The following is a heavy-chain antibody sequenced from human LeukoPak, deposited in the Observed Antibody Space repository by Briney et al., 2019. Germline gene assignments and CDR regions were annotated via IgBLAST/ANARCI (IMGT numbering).Heavy chain of an antibody. D-gene: IGHD3-10*01. J-gene: IGHJ4*02. CDR2: ISSSSSYI. CDR1: GFTFSSYS. CDR3: ARVGSESTSDFDY. Sequence: GGSLRLSCAASGFTFSSYSMNWVRQAPGKGLEWVSSISSSSSYIYYADSVKGRFTISRDNAKNSLYLQMNSLRAEDTAVYYCARVGSESTSDFDYWGQGTLVTVSS. V-gene: IGHV3-21*01.